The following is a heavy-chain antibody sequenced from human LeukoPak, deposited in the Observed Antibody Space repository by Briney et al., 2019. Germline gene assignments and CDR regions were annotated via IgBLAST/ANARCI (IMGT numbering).Heavy chain of an antibody. V-gene: IGHV3-7*01. Sequence: PGGSLRLSCAASGFTFSSYWMSWVRQAPGQGLEWVANIKQDGSEKYYVDSVKGRFTISRDNAKTSLYLHMNSQRAEDTAVYYCARDGVPAARDLWGQGTMVIVSS. D-gene: IGHD2-2*01. CDR1: GFTFSSYW. CDR3: ARDGVPAARDL. CDR2: IKQDGSEK. J-gene: IGHJ3*01.